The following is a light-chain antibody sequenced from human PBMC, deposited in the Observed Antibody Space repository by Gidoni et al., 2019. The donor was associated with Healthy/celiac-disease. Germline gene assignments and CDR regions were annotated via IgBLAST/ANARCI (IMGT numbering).Light chain of an antibody. CDR3: QQRSNWPLLT. V-gene: IGKV3-11*01. CDR1: QSVSSY. CDR2: DAS. Sequence: EIVFTQSPAHLSLSPGERATLSCSASQSVSSYLAWYQQKPGQAPRLLIYDASNRATGIPARFSGSGSGTDFTLTISSREPEDFAVYYCQQRSNWPLLTFGGGTKVEIK. J-gene: IGKJ4*01.